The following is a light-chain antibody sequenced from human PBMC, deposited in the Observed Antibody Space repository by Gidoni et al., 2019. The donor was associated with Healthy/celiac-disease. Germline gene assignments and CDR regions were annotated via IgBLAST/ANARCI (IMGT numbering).Light chain of an antibody. J-gene: IGKJ4*01. CDR3: QQYGSSPRT. Sequence: EIVLTQSPATLSLSPGERATLSCAASQSVSSSYVAWYQQKPGLAPRLLIYDASSRATGIPDFTLTISRLEPEDFAVYYCQQYGSSPRTFGGGTKVEIK. CDR2: DAS. V-gene: IGKV3D-20*01. CDR1: QSVSSSY.